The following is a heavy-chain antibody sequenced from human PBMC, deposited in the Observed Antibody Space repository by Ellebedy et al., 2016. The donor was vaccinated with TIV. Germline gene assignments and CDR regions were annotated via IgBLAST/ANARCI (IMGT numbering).Heavy chain of an antibody. J-gene: IGHJ3*01. V-gene: IGHV4-34*01. Sequence: SETLSLTXTVHGGSFLGYYRSWNRQSPGKGLQWIGAINPSGGTNYTTSRKSRLTMSIDTSKRQISLNLKSATAADTAVYYCARGRRFSASFHPMMSTFEVWGQGTTVIVSS. CDR3: ARGRRFSASFHPMMSTFEV. CDR2: INPSGGT. D-gene: IGHD3-10*01. CDR1: GGSFLGYY.